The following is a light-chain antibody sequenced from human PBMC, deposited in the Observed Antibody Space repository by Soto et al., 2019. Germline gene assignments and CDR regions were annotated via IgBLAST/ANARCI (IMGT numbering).Light chain of an antibody. CDR1: SSDVGGYNY. J-gene: IGLJ3*02. CDR3: SSYAASNNFYFV. Sequence: QSVLTQPPSASGSPGQSVTISCTGTSSDVGGYNYVSWYQQYPGRAPKLMIYEVTKRPSGVPDRFSGSKSGNTASLTVSGLQAEYEADYYCSSYAASNNFYFVFGGGTKVTVL. CDR2: EVT. V-gene: IGLV2-8*01.